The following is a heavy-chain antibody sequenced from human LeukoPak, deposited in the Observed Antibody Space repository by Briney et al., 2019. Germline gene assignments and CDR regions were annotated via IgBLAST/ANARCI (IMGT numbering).Heavy chain of an antibody. J-gene: IGHJ3*02. D-gene: IGHD6-6*01. V-gene: IGHV1-2*02. Sequence: ASVKVSCKASGYTFTGYYMHWVRQAPGQGLEWMGWINPNSGGANYAQKFQGRVTMTRDTSISTAYMELSRLRSDDTAVYYCARERNSSSSSADALDIWGQGTMVTVSS. CDR3: ARERNSSSSSADALDI. CDR2: INPNSGGA. CDR1: GYTFTGYY.